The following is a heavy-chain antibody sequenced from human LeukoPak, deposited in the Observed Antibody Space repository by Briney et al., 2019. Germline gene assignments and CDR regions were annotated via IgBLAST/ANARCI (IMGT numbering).Heavy chain of an antibody. CDR2: IYHSGSA. D-gene: IGHD7-27*01. CDR1: GGSISSGGYS. CDR3: ARSDWGRYGMDV. V-gene: IGHV4-30-2*01. Sequence: PSETLSLTCAVSGGSISSGGYSWSWIRQPPGKGLEWIGYIYHSGSAYYNPSLKSQVTISVDRSKNQFSLKLSSVTAADTAVYYCARSDWGRYGMDVWGQGTTVTVSS. J-gene: IGHJ6*02.